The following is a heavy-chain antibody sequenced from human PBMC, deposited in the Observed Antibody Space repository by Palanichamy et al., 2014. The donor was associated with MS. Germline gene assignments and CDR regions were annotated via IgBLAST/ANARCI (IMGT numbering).Heavy chain of an antibody. Sequence: EVQLVESGGGLVQPGGSLRLSCAASGFTFSSYWMSWVRQAPGKGLEWVANIKQDGSEKYYVDSVKGRFTISRDNAKNSLYLQMNSLRAEDTAVYYCASSYCSSTSCPRGMDVWGQGTTVTVSS. V-gene: IGHV3-7*01. D-gene: IGHD2-2*01. CDR3: ASSYCSSTSCPRGMDV. J-gene: IGHJ6*02. CDR1: GFTFSSYW. CDR2: IKQDGSEK.